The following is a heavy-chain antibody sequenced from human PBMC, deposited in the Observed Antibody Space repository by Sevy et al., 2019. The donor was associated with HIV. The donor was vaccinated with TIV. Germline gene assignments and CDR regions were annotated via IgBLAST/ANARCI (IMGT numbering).Heavy chain of an antibody. CDR1: GGTFSSYG. D-gene: IGHD1-1*01. CDR2: IIPIFGKV. CDR3: ARGGATGTRVY. Sequence: ASVKVSCKASGGTFSSYGLSWVRQAPGQGLEWMGGIIPIFGKVNYAPKFQGRVTITADESTSTAYMELSSLRSEDTAVYYCARGGATGTRVYWGQGTLVTVSS. J-gene: IGHJ4*02. V-gene: IGHV1-69*13.